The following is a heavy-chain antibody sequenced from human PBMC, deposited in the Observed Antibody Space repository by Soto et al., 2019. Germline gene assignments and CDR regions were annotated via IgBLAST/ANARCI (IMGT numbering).Heavy chain of an antibody. Sequence: QVQLVQSGAEVKKTGSSVKVSCKTSGGTFSTFGISWVRQAPGQGLEWMGGIIPFFGTAEYSQKFEDRITITADESTNTVYMDLRSLTSEDTAVYYCARDPRIYCTSSSCHSYFDSWGQGTLVTVSS. CDR2: IIPFFGTA. J-gene: IGHJ4*02. D-gene: IGHD2-2*01. CDR1: GGTFSTFG. V-gene: IGHV1-69*01. CDR3: ARDPRIYCTSSSCHSYFDS.